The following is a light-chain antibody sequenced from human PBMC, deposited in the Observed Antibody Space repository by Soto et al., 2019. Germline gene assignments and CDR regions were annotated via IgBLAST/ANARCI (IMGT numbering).Light chain of an antibody. CDR3: ISYAGNHNLV. J-gene: IGLJ2*01. CDR2: EVN. CDR1: SSDVGAYIY. Sequence: QSALTQPPSASGYPGQSVTISCTGTSSDVGAYIYVSWYQQHPGTAPKLIIYEVNKRPSGVPDRFSGSRSGNTASLTVSGLQPEDAADYYCISYAGNHNLVFGGGTKLTVL. V-gene: IGLV2-8*01.